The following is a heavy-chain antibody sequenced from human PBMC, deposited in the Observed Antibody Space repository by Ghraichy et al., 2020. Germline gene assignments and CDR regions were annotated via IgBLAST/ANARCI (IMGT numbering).Heavy chain of an antibody. J-gene: IGHJ5*02. CDR3: ARAIHRSYYDFWSGYRQDNWFDP. CDR1: GGSFSGYY. CDR2: INHSGST. V-gene: IGHV4-34*01. D-gene: IGHD3-3*01. Sequence: SETLSLTCAVYGGSFSGYYWSWIRQPPGKGLEWIGEINHSGSTNYNPSLKSRVTISVDTSKNQFSLKLSSVTAADTAVYYCARAIHRSYYDFWSGYRQDNWFDPWGQGTLVTVSS.